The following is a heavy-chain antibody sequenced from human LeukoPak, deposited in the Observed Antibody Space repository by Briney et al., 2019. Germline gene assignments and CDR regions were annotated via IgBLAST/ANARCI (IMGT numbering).Heavy chain of an antibody. CDR1: GFTFNNHG. J-gene: IGHJ4*02. D-gene: IGHD1-26*01. CDR3: ASSGSYRFDY. Sequence: GRPLRLSCAASGFTFNNHGMNWVRQAPGKGLEWVSHITASGTAMFYADSVKGRFTISRDNAKNSLYLQMNSLRDEDTAVYYCASSGSYRFDYWGLGTLVTVSS. CDR2: ITASGTAM. V-gene: IGHV3-48*02.